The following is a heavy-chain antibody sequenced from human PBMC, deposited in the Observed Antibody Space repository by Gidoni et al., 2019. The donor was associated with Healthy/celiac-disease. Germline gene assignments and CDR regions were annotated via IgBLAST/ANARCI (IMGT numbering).Heavy chain of an antibody. D-gene: IGHD1-26*01. J-gene: IGHJ4*02. CDR2: ISSSSSTI. CDR3: ARDVSGSYYSYYFDY. Sequence: EVQLVESGGGLVQPGGSLRLSCAASGFTFRSYRMNWVRQAPGQGLEWVSYISSSSSTISYADSVKGRSTISSDNAKNSLYLQINSLRAEDTAVYYCARDVSGSYYSYYFDYWGQGTLVTVSS. CDR1: GFTFRSYR. V-gene: IGHV3-48*01.